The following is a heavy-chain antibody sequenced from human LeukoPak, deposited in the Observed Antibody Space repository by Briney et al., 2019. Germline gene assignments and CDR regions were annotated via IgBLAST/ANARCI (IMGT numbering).Heavy chain of an antibody. J-gene: IGHJ4*02. Sequence: GGSLRLSCAASGFTFSDNNMNWAGQAPGKGLEWFSVISTSSTYIYYADSVKGRFTISRDNAKNSLYLQMNSLRAEDTAVYYCARVSTAASLAIDSWGQGTLVTVST. CDR1: GFTFSDNN. CDR3: ARVSTAASLAIDS. D-gene: IGHD6-13*01. CDR2: ISTSSTYI. V-gene: IGHV3-21*06.